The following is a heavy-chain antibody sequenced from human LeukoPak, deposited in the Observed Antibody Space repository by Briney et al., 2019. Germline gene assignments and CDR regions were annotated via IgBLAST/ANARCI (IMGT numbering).Heavy chain of an antibody. Sequence: ASETLSLTCTVSGGSISSGDYYWSWLRQPPGKGLEWIRYIYYSGSTYYNPSLKSRVTISVDTSKNQFSLKLSSVTAADTAVYYCARDGSNWSNDYYHGVDVWGQGTTVTVSS. CDR3: ARDGSNWSNDYYHGVDV. J-gene: IGHJ6*02. CDR2: IYYSGST. D-gene: IGHD4-11*01. V-gene: IGHV4-30-4*01. CDR1: GGSISSGDYY.